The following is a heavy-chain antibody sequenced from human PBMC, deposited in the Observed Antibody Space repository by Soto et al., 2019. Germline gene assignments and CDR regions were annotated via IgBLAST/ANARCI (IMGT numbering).Heavy chain of an antibody. CDR3: ARLPAVAGTRWVDY. Sequence: QVQLVQSGAEVKKPGSSVKVSCKASGGTFSSYAISWVRQAPGQGLEWMGGIIPIFGTANYAQKFQGRVTVTADESTSTADMELSSLRSEDTAVYYCARLPAVAGTRWVDYWGQGTLVTVSS. J-gene: IGHJ4*02. CDR2: IIPIFGTA. CDR1: GGTFSSYA. D-gene: IGHD6-19*01. V-gene: IGHV1-69*12.